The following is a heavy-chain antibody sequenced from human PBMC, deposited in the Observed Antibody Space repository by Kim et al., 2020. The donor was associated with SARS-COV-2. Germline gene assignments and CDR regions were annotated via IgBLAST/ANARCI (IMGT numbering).Heavy chain of an antibody. V-gene: IGHV3-43*02. J-gene: IGHJ6*02. Sequence: GGSLRFSCAASGFTFDDYAMHWVRQAPGKGLEWVSLISGDGGSTYYADSVKGRFTISRDNSKNSLYLQMNSLRTEDTALYYCAKDIGYSSSWYATANYYYYGMDVWGQGTTVTVSS. CDR1: GFTFDDYA. CDR2: ISGDGGST. D-gene: IGHD6-13*01. CDR3: AKDIGYSSSWYATANYYYYGMDV.